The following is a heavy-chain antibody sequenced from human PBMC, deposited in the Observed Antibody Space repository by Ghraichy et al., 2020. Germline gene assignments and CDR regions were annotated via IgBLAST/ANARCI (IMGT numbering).Heavy chain of an antibody. CDR2: IYISGTT. CDR1: GGSISSYQ. CDR3: ASGNYFDSSGPFDY. V-gene: IGHV4-4*07. J-gene: IGHJ4*02. D-gene: IGHD3-22*01. Sequence: SETLSLTCTVSGGSISSYQWSWIRQAAGKRMEWIGRIYISGTTNYNPSLKSRVTMSVDRSKNQISLRLYSVTAAATAVYYCASGNYFDSSGPFDYWGQGTLLTVSS.